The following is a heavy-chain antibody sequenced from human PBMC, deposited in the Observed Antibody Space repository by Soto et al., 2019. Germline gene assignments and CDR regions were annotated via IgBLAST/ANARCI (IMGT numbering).Heavy chain of an antibody. Sequence: QVQLQESGPGLVKPSETLSLTCTVSGGSISSYYWSWIRQPPGKGLEWIGYIYYSGSTNYNPSLESRVTISVDTSKNQFSLKLSSVTAADTAVYYCARDITYSGYDGDNWFDPWGQGTLVTVSS. V-gene: IGHV4-59*01. J-gene: IGHJ5*02. D-gene: IGHD5-12*01. CDR1: GGSISSYY. CDR3: ARDITYSGYDGDNWFDP. CDR2: IYYSGST.